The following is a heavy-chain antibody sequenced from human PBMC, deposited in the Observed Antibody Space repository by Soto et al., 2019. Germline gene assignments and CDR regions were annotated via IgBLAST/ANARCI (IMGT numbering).Heavy chain of an antibody. D-gene: IGHD6-13*01. CDR3: AKSAAGTPHNWFDP. J-gene: IGHJ5*02. CDR1: GFTFSSYA. V-gene: IGHV3-9*01. Sequence: PGGSLRLSCAASGFTFSSYAMSWVRQAPGKGLEWVSAISWNSGSIGYADSVKGRFTTSRDNAKNSLYLQMNSLRAEDTALYYCAKSAAGTPHNWFDPWGQGTLVTVSS. CDR2: ISWNSGSI.